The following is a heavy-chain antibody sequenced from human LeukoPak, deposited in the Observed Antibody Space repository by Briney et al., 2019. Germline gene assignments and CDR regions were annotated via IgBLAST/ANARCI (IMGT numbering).Heavy chain of an antibody. CDR1: GGSISSSSYY. D-gene: IGHD1-26*01. J-gene: IGHJ4*02. CDR3: ARRTEMELPSSYYFDY. V-gene: IGHV4-39*01. Sequence: SETLSLTCTVSGGSISSSSYYWGWIRQPPGKGLEWIGSIYYSGSTYYNPSLKSRVTISVDTSKNQFSLKLSSVTAADTAVYYCARRTEMELPSSYYFDYWGQGTLVTVSS. CDR2: IYYSGST.